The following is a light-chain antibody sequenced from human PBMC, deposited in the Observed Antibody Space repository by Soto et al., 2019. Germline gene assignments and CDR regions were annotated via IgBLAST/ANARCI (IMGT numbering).Light chain of an antibody. Sequence: QSALTQPPTASGSPGQSVTISCTGTSSDVGGYNFVSWYQHHPGKAPKVLIFDVNKRPSGVPDRFSGSKSGNTASLTDSGLQAEDEADYYCSSHAGSDNPFVFGAGTKLTV. CDR2: DVN. V-gene: IGLV2-8*01. CDR1: SSDVGGYNF. J-gene: IGLJ1*01. CDR3: SSHAGSDNPFV.